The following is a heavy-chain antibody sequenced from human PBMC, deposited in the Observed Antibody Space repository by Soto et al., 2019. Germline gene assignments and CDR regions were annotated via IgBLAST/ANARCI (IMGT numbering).Heavy chain of an antibody. CDR2: INAGNGNT. CDR3: ARDSRVRGYSYGPYYYYMDV. Sequence: GASVKVSCKASGYTFTSYAMHWVRQAPGQRLEWMGWINAGNGNTKYSQKFQGRVTITRDTSASTAYMELSSLRSEDTAVYYCARDSRVRGYSYGPYYYYMDVWGKGTTVTVSS. D-gene: IGHD5-18*01. J-gene: IGHJ6*03. V-gene: IGHV1-3*01. CDR1: GYTFTSYA.